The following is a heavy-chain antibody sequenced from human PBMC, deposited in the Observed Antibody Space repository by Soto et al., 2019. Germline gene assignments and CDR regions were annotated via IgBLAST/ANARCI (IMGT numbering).Heavy chain of an antibody. J-gene: IGHJ6*02. CDR2: INPKSGGT. CDR1: GYSFTDYH. D-gene: IGHD2-8*01. Sequence: ASVKVSCKASGYSFTDYHIHWVRQAPGQGLEWLGRINPKSGGTSTAQKFQGWVTMTTDTSISTASMELTRLTSDDTAIYYCARGDSTDCSNGVCSFFYNHDMDVWGQGTRVTVSS. V-gene: IGHV1-2*04. CDR3: ARGDSTDCSNGVCSFFYNHDMDV.